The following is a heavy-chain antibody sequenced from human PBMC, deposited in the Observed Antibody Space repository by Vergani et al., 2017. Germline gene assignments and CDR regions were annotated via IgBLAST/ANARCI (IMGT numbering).Heavy chain of an antibody. D-gene: IGHD5-24*01. J-gene: IGHJ4*02. V-gene: IGHV3-23*01. CDR2: IKNTGDST. CDR1: GFTFSSHA. CDR3: GRGSDNYN. Sequence: EVQLLQSEGAVVQPGGSLRLSCVASGFTFSSHAMSWVRQGYGQGLEWVSSIKNTGDSTYYADSVKGRFTISRDNSKNTLYLQMNSLRVEDTAVYYCGRGSDNYNWGQGTLVTVSS.